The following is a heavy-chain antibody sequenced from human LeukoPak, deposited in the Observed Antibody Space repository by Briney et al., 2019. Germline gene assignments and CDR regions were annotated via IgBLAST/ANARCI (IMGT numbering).Heavy chain of an antibody. CDR2: IYYSGST. CDR3: AKITGRWFDP. D-gene: IGHD3-10*01. V-gene: IGHV4-59*01. Sequence: NPSETLSLTCSVSDGSISTYYWSWIRQPPGKGLEWIGYIYYSGSTNYNPSLKSRVTISVDTSKHQFSLKLSSVTAADTAVYYCAKITGRWFDPWGQGTLVTVSS. CDR1: DGSISTYY. J-gene: IGHJ5*02.